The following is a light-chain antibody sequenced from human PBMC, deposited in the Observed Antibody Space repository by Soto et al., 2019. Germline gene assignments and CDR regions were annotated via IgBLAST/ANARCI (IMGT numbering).Light chain of an antibody. V-gene: IGKV3-15*01. CDR2: GAS. J-gene: IGKJ1*01. CDR1: QSVSNY. CDR3: HQYSNWRWT. Sequence: IVMTQSPATLSVSPGERTTLSCRASQSVSNYLAWYQQKPGQAPRLLIYGASTRAINIPARFSGSGSGTEFTLIISSLQSEDSALYFCHQYSNWRWTFGQGTRVEIK.